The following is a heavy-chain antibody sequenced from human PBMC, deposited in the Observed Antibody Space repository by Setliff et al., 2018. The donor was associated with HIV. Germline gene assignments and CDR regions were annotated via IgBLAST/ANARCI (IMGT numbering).Heavy chain of an antibody. V-gene: IGHV4-31*03. CDR3: ATSAESGFGIHWGVFNI. CDR1: GVSISSGGYY. J-gene: IGHJ3*02. Sequence: PSETLSLTCTVSGVSISSGGYYWNWIRQHPGKGLEWIGYISSRGSTYYNPSLKSRITMSVDTSQNQVSLKLSSVTAADTAVYYCATSAESGFGIHWGVFNIWGQGTRVTVSS. D-gene: IGHD3-10*01. CDR2: ISSRGST.